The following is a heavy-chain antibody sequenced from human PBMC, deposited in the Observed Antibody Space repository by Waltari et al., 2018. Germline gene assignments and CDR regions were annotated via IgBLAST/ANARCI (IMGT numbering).Heavy chain of an antibody. V-gene: IGHV3-21*01. D-gene: IGHD3-10*01. CDR2: ISSSSSYI. CDR3: AREMITMGLYGMDV. J-gene: IGHJ6*02. Sequence: EVQLVESGGGLVKPGGSLRLSCAASGFTFSSYSMNWVRQAPGKGLEWVSSISSSSSYIYYADSVKGRFTISRDKAKNSLYLQMNSLRAEDTAVYYCAREMITMGLYGMDVWGQGTTVTVSS. CDR1: GFTFSSYS.